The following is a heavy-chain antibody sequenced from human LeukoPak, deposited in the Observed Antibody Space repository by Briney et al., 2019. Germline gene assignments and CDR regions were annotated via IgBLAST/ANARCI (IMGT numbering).Heavy chain of an antibody. Sequence: SETLSLTSTVSGGSISSYYWSWIRQPPGKGLEWIGYIYYSGSTNYNPSLKSRVTISVDTSKNQFSLKLSSVTAADTAVYYCAREEGDYVWGSYAFDIWGQGTMVTVSS. V-gene: IGHV4-59*01. CDR1: GGSISSYY. CDR2: IYYSGST. CDR3: AREEGDYVWGSYAFDI. J-gene: IGHJ3*02. D-gene: IGHD3-16*01.